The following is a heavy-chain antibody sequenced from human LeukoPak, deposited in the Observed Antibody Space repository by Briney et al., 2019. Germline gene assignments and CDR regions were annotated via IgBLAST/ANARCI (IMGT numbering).Heavy chain of an antibody. J-gene: IGHJ1*01. CDR2: IYHTGTT. Sequence: SETLSLTCTVSGGSLSPHYWTWIRQPPRKGLGWIGYIYHTGTTRYNPSLNSRVTISVETSKNQFSLRLNSVTAADTAIYYCARLDSGDHGNIPHWGQGTLVTVSS. V-gene: IGHV4-59*08. D-gene: IGHD1-26*01. CDR1: GGSLSPHY. CDR3: ARLDSGDHGNIPH.